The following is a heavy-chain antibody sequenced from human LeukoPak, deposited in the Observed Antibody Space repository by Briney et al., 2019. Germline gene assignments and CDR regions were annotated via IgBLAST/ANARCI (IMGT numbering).Heavy chain of an antibody. CDR2: IYYSGST. CDR3: VRTGSYMDY. J-gene: IGHJ4*02. CDR1: GGSISSYY. D-gene: IGHD1-14*01. Sequence: SETLSLTCTVSGGSISSYYWSWIRQPPGKGLEWIGYIYYSGSTNYNPSLKSRVTISVDTSKNQFSLRLSSVTAADTAVYYCVRTGSYMDYWGQGTLVTVSS. V-gene: IGHV4-59*08.